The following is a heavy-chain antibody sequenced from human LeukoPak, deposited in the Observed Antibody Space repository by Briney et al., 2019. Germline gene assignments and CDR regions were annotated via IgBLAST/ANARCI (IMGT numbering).Heavy chain of an antibody. CDR2: IMQDGTEK. J-gene: IGHJ4*02. Sequence: GRSLRLSCAVSAFTPSSFWMSWVRQVPGKGLGWVGNIMQDGTEKYYVDSVKGRFTISRDNARKPLYLQMNNLRAEDTGGYYWARTLRRRPDFWGQGTLVTVSS. V-gene: IGHV3-7*01. CDR3: ARTLRRRPDF. CDR1: AFTPSSFW. D-gene: IGHD3-16*01.